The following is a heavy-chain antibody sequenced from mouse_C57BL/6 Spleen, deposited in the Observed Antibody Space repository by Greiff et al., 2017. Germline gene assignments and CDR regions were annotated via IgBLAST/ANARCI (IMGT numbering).Heavy chain of an antibody. CDR3: ARHGGNYYYYAMDY. CDR1: GFSLTSYG. D-gene: IGHD2-1*01. Sequence: VKLVESGPGLVAPSQSLSITCTVSGFSLTSYGVHWVRQPPGKGLEWLVVIWSDGSTTYNSALKSRLSISKDNSKSQVFLKMNSLQTDDTAMYYCARHGGNYYYYAMDYWGQGTSVTVSS. V-gene: IGHV2-6-1*01. CDR2: IWSDGST. J-gene: IGHJ4*01.